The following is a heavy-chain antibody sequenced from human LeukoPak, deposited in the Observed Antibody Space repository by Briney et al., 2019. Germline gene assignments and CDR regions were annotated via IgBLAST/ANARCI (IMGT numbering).Heavy chain of an antibody. V-gene: IGHV3-23*01. CDR2: ISGSGVST. D-gene: IGHD1-26*01. J-gene: IGHJ4*02. CDR3: AKRSVSGTYFFDY. CDR1: GFTFSSYA. Sequence: GGSLRLSCVASGFTFSSYAMSWVRQAPGKGLEWVSTISGSGVSTFYADSVKGRFTISRDKSKSTMYLQMNSLRAEDTAVYYCAKRSVSGTYFFDYWGQGALVTVSS.